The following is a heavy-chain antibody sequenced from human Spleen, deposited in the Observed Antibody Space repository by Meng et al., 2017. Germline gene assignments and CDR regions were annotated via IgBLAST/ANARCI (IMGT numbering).Heavy chain of an antibody. J-gene: IGHJ4*02. CDR1: GGSISSGSYY. V-gene: IGHV4-61*03. D-gene: IGHD2-2*01. CDR3: ARGLGEAVVPRTMFDY. Sequence: QGQLWESGPGMVKPSHTLSPTCTVSGGSISSGSYYWSWIRQPPGKGLEWIGEINHSGSTNYNPSLESRATISVDTSQNNLSLKLSSVTAADTAVYYCARGLGEAVVPRTMFDYWGQGTLVTVSS. CDR2: INHSGST.